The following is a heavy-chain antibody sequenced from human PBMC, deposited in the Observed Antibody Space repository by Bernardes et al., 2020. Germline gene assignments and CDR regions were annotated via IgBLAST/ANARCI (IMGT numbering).Heavy chain of an antibody. CDR2: IYSNDDT. J-gene: IGHJ5*02. CDR3: AHRLIAGTNYFDP. V-gene: IGHV2-5*01. CDR1: GFSLSSGGVA. D-gene: IGHD4-4*01. Sequence: SGPTLVKPTETLTLTCTFSGFSLSSGGVAVGWIRQPPGKALEWLAIIYSNDDTYYSPSLRSRLAITKDPSKYQVVLTMTNVDPVDTATYYCAHRLIAGTNYFDPWGQGTLVTVSS.